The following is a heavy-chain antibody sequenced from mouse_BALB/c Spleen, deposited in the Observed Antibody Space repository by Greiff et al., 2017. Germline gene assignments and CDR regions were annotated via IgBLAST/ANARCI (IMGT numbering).Heavy chain of an antibody. CDR2: ISSGSSTI. Sequence: EVHLVESGGGLVQPGGSRKLSCAASGFTFSSFGMHWVRQAPEKGLEWVAYISSGSSTIYYADTVKGRFTISRDNPKNTLFLQMTSLRSEDTAMYYCARDGSHYFDYWGQGTTLTVSS. CDR1: GFTFSSFG. CDR3: ARDGSHYFDY. J-gene: IGHJ2*01. D-gene: IGHD1-1*01. V-gene: IGHV5-17*02.